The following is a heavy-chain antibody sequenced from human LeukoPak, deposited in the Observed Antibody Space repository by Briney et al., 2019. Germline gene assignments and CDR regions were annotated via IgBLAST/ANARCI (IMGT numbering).Heavy chain of an antibody. CDR3: ATVAGYFDY. V-gene: IGHV3-7*01. Sequence: GGSLRLSCAASEFTFSNYWMSLVRQAPGKGLEWVASIQKDGSQKYYLESVKGRFTISRDNTKNSLYLHMSSLRADDTAVYFCATVAGYFDYWGQGTLVTVSS. CDR1: EFTFSNYW. CDR2: IQKDGSQK. D-gene: IGHD2-21*01. J-gene: IGHJ4*02.